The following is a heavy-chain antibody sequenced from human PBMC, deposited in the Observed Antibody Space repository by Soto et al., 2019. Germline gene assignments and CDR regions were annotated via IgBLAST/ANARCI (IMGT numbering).Heavy chain of an antibody. J-gene: IGHJ1*01. D-gene: IGHD4-17*01. Sequence: QVQLQESGPGLVKPSQTLSLTCTVSGSSISSGDYYWSWIRQPPGKGLEWIAYIYHSGTTSYNPSLKSRVTISIDTSKNQFSLKMMSVTAADTAVYFCARSDDYGHYGFFQLWGQGTLVTASS. CDR1: GSSISSGDYY. V-gene: IGHV4-30-4*01. CDR3: ARSDDYGHYGFFQL. CDR2: IYHSGTT.